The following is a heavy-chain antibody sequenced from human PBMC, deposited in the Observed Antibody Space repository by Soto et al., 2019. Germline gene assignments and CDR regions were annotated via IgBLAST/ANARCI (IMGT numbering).Heavy chain of an antibody. CDR2: IIPIFGTA. CDR3: ARESRYCSGGSCYFLPGIDY. D-gene: IGHD2-15*01. CDR1: GGTFSSYA. Sequence: VQLVQSGAEVKKPGSSVKVSCKASGGTFSSYAISWVRQAPGQGLEWMGGIIPIFGTANYAQKFQGRVTITADESTSTADMELSSLRSEDTAVYYCARESRYCSGGSCYFLPGIDYWGQGTLVTVSS. V-gene: IGHV1-69*12. J-gene: IGHJ4*02.